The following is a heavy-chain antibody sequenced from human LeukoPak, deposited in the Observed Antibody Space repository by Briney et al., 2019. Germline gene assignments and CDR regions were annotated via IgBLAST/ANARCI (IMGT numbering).Heavy chain of an antibody. CDR2: MNPNSANT. Sequence: GASVKVSCKASGYTFTSYDINWVRQATGQGLEWMGCMNPNSANTGYAQKFQGRVTITRNTSISTTYMELSSLRFEDTAVYYCARGRERGSSSSFTDYWGQGTLVIVSS. D-gene: IGHD6-6*01. CDR3: ARGRERGSSSSFTDY. J-gene: IGHJ4*02. V-gene: IGHV1-8*03. CDR1: GYTFTSYD.